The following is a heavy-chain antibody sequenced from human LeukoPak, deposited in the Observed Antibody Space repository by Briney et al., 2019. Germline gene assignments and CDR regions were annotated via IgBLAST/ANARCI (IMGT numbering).Heavy chain of an antibody. V-gene: IGHV4-39*01. CDR2: IYYSGST. J-gene: IGHJ4*02. D-gene: IGHD7-27*01. CDR3: ARQNWGSPFDY. Sequence: SETLSLTCTVSGGSISSSSYYWGWIRQPPGKGLEWIGSIYYSGSTYYNPSLKSRVTISVDTSKNQFSLKLSSVTAADTAVYYCARQNWGSPFDYWGQGTLVTVSS. CDR1: GGSISSSSYY.